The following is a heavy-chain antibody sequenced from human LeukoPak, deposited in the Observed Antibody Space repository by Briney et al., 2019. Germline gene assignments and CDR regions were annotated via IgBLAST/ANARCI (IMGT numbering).Heavy chain of an antibody. CDR1: EFTLSSYA. Sequence: TGRSLRLSCAASEFTLSSYATNWVRQAPGKGLEWLTVISYDGTYKYYADSVKGRFTISRDNSKKTVSLQVSSLRVEDTAVYYCASAVSYDTSGPFDYWGHGTLVTVSS. V-gene: IGHV3-30-3*01. CDR3: ASAVSYDTSGPFDY. CDR2: ISYDGTYK. J-gene: IGHJ4*01. D-gene: IGHD3-22*01.